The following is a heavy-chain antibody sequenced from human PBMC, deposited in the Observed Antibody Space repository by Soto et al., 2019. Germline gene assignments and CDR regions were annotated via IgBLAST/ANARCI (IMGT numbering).Heavy chain of an antibody. J-gene: IGHJ6*02. CDR3: ARGLISRVVVVAANYYYYYGMDV. V-gene: IGHV1-69*01. CDR1: GGTFSSYA. Sequence: QVQLVQSGAEVKKPGSSVKVSCKASGGTFSSYAISWVRQAPGQGLEWMGGIIPIFGTANYAQKFQGRVTITADESTSTAYMELSSLRSEDTAVYYCARGLISRVVVVAANYYYYYGMDVWGQGTTVTASS. D-gene: IGHD2-15*01. CDR2: IIPIFGTA.